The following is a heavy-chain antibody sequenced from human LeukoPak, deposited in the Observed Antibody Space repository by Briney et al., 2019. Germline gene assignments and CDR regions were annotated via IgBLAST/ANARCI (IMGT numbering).Heavy chain of an antibody. V-gene: IGHV1-8*01. D-gene: IGHD1-26*01. J-gene: IGHJ4*02. CDR1: ADTFTNYD. CDR3: TRVSVGARDVGFY. Sequence: ASVKVSCKASADTFTNYDINWVRQATGQGLEWMGWMNPNSGKTGYAQEFQGRVTMTRDTSISTAYMELSSLRYDDTAVYYCTRVSVGARDVGFYWGPGTLVTVSS. CDR2: MNPNSGKT.